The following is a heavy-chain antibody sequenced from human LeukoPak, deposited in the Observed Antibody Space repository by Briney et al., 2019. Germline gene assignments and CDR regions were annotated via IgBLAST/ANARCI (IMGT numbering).Heavy chain of an antibody. J-gene: IGHJ4*02. Sequence: SQTLSLTCTVSGGSISSGGYYWSWIRQPPGKGLEWIGYIYHSGSTYYNPSLKSRVTISVDRSKNQLSLKLSSVTAADTAVYYCARADSSGYYSPYYFDYWGQGTLVTVSS. CDR3: ARADSSGYYSPYYFDY. V-gene: IGHV4-30-2*01. CDR1: GGSISSGGYY. CDR2: IYHSGST. D-gene: IGHD3-22*01.